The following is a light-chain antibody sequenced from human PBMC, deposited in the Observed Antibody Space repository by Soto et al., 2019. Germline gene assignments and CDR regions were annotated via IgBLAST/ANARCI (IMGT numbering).Light chain of an antibody. V-gene: IGLV1-40*01. J-gene: IGLJ2*01. CDR3: QSYDSSLSGL. Sequence: QSVLTQPPSVSGAPGQRVTISCTGSSSNIGAGYDVHWYQQLPGTAPKLLIYGNSNRPSGVPDRFSGSKSGTSASLAITGLQAEGEADYYCQSYDSSLSGLFGGGTKLTVL. CDR2: GNS. CDR1: SSNIGAGYD.